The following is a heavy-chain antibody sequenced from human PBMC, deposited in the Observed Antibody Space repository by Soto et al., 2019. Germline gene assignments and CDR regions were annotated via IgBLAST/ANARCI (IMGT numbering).Heavy chain of an antibody. V-gene: IGHV4-30-4*01. D-gene: IGHD2-15*01. CDR3: ATVSCNAFAI. Sequence: QVQLQESGPGLVKPSQTLSLTCAVSGGSISSGAYYWSWIRQPPGKGLEWIGYIFYSGDTYYSPSLQSRVSILVDTSKNQFSLMLSSVTAADTAVYYCATVSCNAFAIWGQGTMVTVSS. J-gene: IGHJ3*02. CDR1: GGSISSGAYY. CDR2: IFYSGDT.